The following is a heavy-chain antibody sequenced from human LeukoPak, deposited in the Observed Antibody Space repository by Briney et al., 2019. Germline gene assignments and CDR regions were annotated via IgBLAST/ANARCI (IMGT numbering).Heavy chain of an antibody. D-gene: IGHD2-2*01. V-gene: IGHV3-30*18. CDR3: AKALQGCSSTSCYAYIGY. CDR2: ISYDGSNK. Sequence: PGRSLRLSCAASGFTFSSYGMRWVRQAPGKGLEWVAVISYDGSNKYYADSVKGRFTISRDNSKNTLYLQMNSLRAEDTAVYYCAKALQGCSSTSCYAYIGYWGQGTLVTVSS. CDR1: GFTFSSYG. J-gene: IGHJ4*02.